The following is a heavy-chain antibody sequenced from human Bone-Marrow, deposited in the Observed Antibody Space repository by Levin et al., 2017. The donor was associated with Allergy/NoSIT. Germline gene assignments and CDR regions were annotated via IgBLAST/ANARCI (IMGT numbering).Heavy chain of an antibody. D-gene: IGHD5-12*01. V-gene: IGHV3-64*01. J-gene: IGHJ5*02. CDR2: TSSNGGSA. Sequence: AGGSLRLSCAASGFTFSAYPMYWVRQAPGKGLEYVSGTSSNGGSAYYASSVKGRFTISRDNFKNTLYLQMGSLRAEDMAVYYCARGPHLTVAPISNSWFDPWGQGTLVTVSS. CDR1: GFTFSAYP. CDR3: ARGPHLTVAPISNSWFDP.